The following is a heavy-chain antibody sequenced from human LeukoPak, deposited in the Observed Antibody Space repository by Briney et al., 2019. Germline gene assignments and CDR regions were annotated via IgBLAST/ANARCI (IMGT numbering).Heavy chain of an antibody. V-gene: IGHV1-18*01. CDR2: ITVYTGYT. CDR3: ARGGYYYGSGSYYNGDY. Sequence: ASVKVSCKASGYTFTSYGITWVRQAPGQGLEWMGWITVYTGYTNYAQKLQGRVTMTTDTSTNIAYMELRSLRSDDTAVYYCARGGYYYGSGSYYNGDYWGQGTLVTVSS. D-gene: IGHD3-10*01. CDR1: GYTFTSYG. J-gene: IGHJ4*02.